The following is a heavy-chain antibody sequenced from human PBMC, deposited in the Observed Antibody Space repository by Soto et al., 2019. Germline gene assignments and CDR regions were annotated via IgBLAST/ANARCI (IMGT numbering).Heavy chain of an antibody. Sequence: QVQLQESGPGLVKPSQTLSLTCTVSGGSISSGGYYWSWIRQHPGKGLEWSGYIYYSGSTYYNSSLKIRVNISVDTSKNQFSLKLTSVTAADMAVYYCARVRGGGPFDDWGQGTLVTVSS. CDR1: GGSISSGGYY. V-gene: IGHV4-31*03. CDR3: ARVRGGGPFDD. D-gene: IGHD1-26*01. J-gene: IGHJ4*02. CDR2: IYYSGST.